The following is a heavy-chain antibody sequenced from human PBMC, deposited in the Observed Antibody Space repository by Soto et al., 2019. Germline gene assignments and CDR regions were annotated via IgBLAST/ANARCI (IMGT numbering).Heavy chain of an antibody. D-gene: IGHD1-26*01. V-gene: IGHV3-21*01. CDR3: ARVSSGSYYFDY. CDR1: GFTFSIYR. CDR2: ISSSISYI. J-gene: IGHJ4*02. Sequence: GGSLRLSSVASGFTFSIYRVNCDSQAAGRGMEWVSSISSSISYIYYAVSVTVRLTIARDNAKNSMYLQMNSLRAEDTAVYYCARVSSGSYYFDYWGQGTLVTVSS.